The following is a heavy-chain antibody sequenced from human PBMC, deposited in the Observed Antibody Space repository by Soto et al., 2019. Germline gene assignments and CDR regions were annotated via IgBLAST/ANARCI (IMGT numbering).Heavy chain of an antibody. CDR1: GGTFSSYA. V-gene: IGHV1-69*01. CDR2: IIPIFGTA. J-gene: IGHJ6*02. Sequence: QVQLVQSGAEVKKPGSSVKVSCKAPGGTFSSYAISWVRQAPGQGLEWMGGIIPIFGTAKYAQKFQGRVTMTADESTSTGYMELSSLRSEATAVYYCARSQGGSSSLDIYYYYYYGMDVWGQGTTVTVSS. D-gene: IGHD2-15*01. CDR3: ARSQGGSSSLDIYYYYYYGMDV.